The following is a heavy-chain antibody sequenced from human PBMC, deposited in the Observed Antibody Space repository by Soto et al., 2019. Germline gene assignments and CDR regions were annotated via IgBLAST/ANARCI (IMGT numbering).Heavy chain of an antibody. J-gene: IGHJ6*02. CDR1: GFTFTGHY. CDR3: ARDRGTTGMVDYYYGMDV. V-gene: IGHV1-2*02. D-gene: IGHD1-1*01. Sequence: QVQLEQSGAEVKKPGASVKVSCKASGFTFTGHYIHWVRQAPGQGLEWMGWINPNSGGTSYAQKFQGRVTMTRDTSITTAYMELSRLSSDDTAVYYCARDRGTTGMVDYYYGMDVWGRGTTVTVSS. CDR2: INPNSGGT.